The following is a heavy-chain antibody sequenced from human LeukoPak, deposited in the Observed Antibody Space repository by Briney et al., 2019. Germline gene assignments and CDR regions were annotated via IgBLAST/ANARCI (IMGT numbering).Heavy chain of an antibody. Sequence: GGSLRLSCAASGFTFSSYAMSWARQAPGMGLEWVSVITDSGGRTYYADSVKGRFTISRDNSKNTLYLQMKSLRAEDTAVYYCAKDLAPSTVETPFDYWGQGTLVTVPS. CDR3: AKDLAPSTVETPFDY. CDR1: GFTFSSYA. J-gene: IGHJ4*02. V-gene: IGHV3-23*01. CDR2: ITDSGGRT. D-gene: IGHD4-23*01.